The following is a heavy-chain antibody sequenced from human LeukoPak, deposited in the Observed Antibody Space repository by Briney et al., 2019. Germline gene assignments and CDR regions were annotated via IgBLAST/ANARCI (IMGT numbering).Heavy chain of an antibody. D-gene: IGHD4-11*01. J-gene: IGHJ6*03. CDR1: GGSITMYY. Sequence: SETLSLTCAVSGGSITMYYWTWIRQPPGKGLEWIGYVDHTGSTKFNPSLNGRVSISRDTSNNFFSLRLRSVTAADTAVYFCARGRVSSSTWYSTYYYFFYMDFWGKETTVTVSS. V-gene: IGHV4-59*01. CDR3: ARGRVSSSTWYSTYYYFFYMDF. CDR2: VDHTGST.